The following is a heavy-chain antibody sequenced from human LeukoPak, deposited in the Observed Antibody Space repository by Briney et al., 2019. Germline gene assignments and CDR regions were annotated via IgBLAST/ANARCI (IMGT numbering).Heavy chain of an antibody. J-gene: IGHJ4*02. V-gene: IGHV3-53*01. Sequence: GGSLRLSCAASGFTVSSNYMSWVRQAPGKGLEWVSVIYSGGSTYYADSVKGRFTISRDNSKNTLYLQMNSLRAEDTAVYYCARSSIAAAGVPLWYFDYWGQGTLVTVSS. CDR1: GFTVSSNY. CDR3: ARSSIAAAGVPLWYFDY. CDR2: IYSGGST. D-gene: IGHD6-13*01.